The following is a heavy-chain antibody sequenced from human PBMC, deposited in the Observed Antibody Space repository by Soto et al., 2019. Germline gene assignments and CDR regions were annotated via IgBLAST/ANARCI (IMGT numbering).Heavy chain of an antibody. V-gene: IGHV3-64*02. J-gene: IGHJ4*02. CDR2: ISRGGDRT. CDR1: GFTFSSYN. D-gene: IGHD3-22*01. CDR3: ARARCSSGQCYYLDY. Sequence: EVQLVESGAGLVQPGGSLRLSCAASGFTFSSYNIHWIRQAPGKGLEFVSAISRGGDRTSYADPVKGRFIITRDNSKYTVWLQMGSLRTEDMAVYYFARARCSSGQCYYLDYWGQGALVTVSS.